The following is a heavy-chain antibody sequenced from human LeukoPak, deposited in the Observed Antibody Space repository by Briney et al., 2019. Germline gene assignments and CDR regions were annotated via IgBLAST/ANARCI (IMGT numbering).Heavy chain of an antibody. CDR1: GFTFSSYA. CDR2: ISGSGVST. J-gene: IGHJ4*02. CDR3: AKLIWDISVGGGDDFDY. V-gene: IGHV3-23*01. D-gene: IGHD2-21*02. Sequence: GGSLRLSCAASGFTFSSYAMSWVRQAPGKGLEWVSAISGSGVSTYYADSVKGRFTISRDNSKNTLYLQMNSLRAEDTAVYYCAKLIWDISVGGGDDFDYWGQGTLVTVSS.